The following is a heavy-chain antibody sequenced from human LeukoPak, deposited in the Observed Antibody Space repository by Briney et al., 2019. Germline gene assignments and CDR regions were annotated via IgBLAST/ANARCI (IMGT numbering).Heavy chain of an antibody. CDR1: GFTFNTYG. CDR3: ARDRSTNDY. J-gene: IGHJ4*02. V-gene: IGHV1-18*01. D-gene: IGHD1-26*01. CDR2: ISHYTAKT. Sequence: ASVKVSCKGSGFTFNTYGISWVRQAPGQGLEWMGWISHYTAKTDYAQKFQGRLSVTIDTATTTAYMELRSLRSDDTAMYYCARDRSTNDYWGQGTLLTVAS.